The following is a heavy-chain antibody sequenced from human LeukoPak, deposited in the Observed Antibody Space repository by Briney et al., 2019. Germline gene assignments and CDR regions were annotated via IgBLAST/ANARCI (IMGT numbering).Heavy chain of an antibody. Sequence: GGSLRLSCVASGFRFSSYWMTWVRQAPGKGLQWVANIKQDGSEKYYVDSVRGRFTISRDNTKNSLYLQMSSLRAEDTAVYYCARTRSSGWPFAEYFQHWGQGTLVTVSS. J-gene: IGHJ1*01. D-gene: IGHD6-19*01. CDR1: GFRFSSYW. CDR3: ARTRSSGWPFAEYFQH. CDR2: IKQDGSEK. V-gene: IGHV3-7*01.